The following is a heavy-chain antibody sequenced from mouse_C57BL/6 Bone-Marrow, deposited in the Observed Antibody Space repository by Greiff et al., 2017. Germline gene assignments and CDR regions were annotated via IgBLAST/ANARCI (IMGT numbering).Heavy chain of an antibody. CDR2: INPSNGGT. CDR3: ARDYDSASLAY. Sequence: QVQLQQPGTELVKPGASVYTFTSYCMHWVTQSPGHGLEWIGSINPSNGGTNYNEKFKSKATLTVDKSSSTAYIPLSSLTSEDSAVYYCARDYDSASLAYWGQGTLVTVSA. J-gene: IGHJ3*01. V-gene: IGHV1-53*01. D-gene: IGHD1-1*01. CDR1: YTFTSYC.